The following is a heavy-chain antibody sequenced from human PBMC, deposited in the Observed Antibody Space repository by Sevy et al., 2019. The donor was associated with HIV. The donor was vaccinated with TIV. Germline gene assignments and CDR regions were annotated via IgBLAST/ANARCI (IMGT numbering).Heavy chain of an antibody. J-gene: IGHJ4*02. D-gene: IGHD4-17*01. CDR2: ISSGFSTI. CDR3: ARDNGDYFLSTSVFDY. CDR1: GFTFSSYS. Sequence: GGSLRLSCAASGFTFSSYSMNWVRQAPGKGLEWVSYISSGFSTIHYADSVKGRFTISRDNAKNSLYLQMNRLRAEDTAVYYCARDNGDYFLSTSVFDYWGQATLVTVSS. V-gene: IGHV3-48*01.